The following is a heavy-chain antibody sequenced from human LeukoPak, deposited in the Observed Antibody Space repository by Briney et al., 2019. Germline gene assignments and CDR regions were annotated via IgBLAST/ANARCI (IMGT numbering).Heavy chain of an antibody. CDR2: ISYDGSKK. V-gene: IGHV3-30*03. CDR3: VRDQGKAAAGTSSAFDI. Sequence: GGSLRLSCAASGFSFSSYGMHWVRQAPGKGLEWVAVISYDGSKKYYVDSVKGRFTISRDNSKNTLYLQMNSLRAEDTAVYYCVRDQGKAAAGTSSAFDIWGQGTIVTVSS. D-gene: IGHD6-13*01. CDR1: GFSFSSYG. J-gene: IGHJ3*02.